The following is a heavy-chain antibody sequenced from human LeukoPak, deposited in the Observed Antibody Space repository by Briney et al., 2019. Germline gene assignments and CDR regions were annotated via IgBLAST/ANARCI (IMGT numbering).Heavy chain of an antibody. D-gene: IGHD1-26*01. CDR2: IWYDGSNK. V-gene: IGHV3-33*01. J-gene: IGHJ4*02. CDR1: GFTFSSYG. Sequence: PGRSLRLSCAASGFTFSSYGMHWVRQAPGKGLEWVAVIWYDGSNKYYADSAKGRFTISRDNSKNTLYLQMNSLRAEDTAVYYCARDEWELFYAGTIDYWGQGTLVTVSS. CDR3: ARDEWELFYAGTIDY.